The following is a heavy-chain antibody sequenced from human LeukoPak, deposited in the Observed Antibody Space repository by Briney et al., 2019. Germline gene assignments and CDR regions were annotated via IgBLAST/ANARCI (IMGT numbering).Heavy chain of an antibody. CDR1: GFTFSSYS. Sequence: GGVLRLSCAASGFTFSSYSMSWVRQAPGMGLEWVSSISGSSSYIYYADSVKGRFTISRDNAKNSLYLQMNSLRAEDTAVYYCARAPSAMVRDYFDDWGQGTLVTVSS. J-gene: IGHJ4*02. CDR2: ISGSSSYI. CDR3: ARAPSAMVRDYFDD. D-gene: IGHD5-18*01. V-gene: IGHV3-21*01.